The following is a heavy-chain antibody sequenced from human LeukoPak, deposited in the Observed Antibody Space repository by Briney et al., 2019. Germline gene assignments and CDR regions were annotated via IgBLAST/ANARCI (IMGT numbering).Heavy chain of an antibody. CDR2: ISYDGSNK. J-gene: IGHJ5*02. D-gene: IGHD3-3*01. Sequence: GGSLRLSCVASGFTFSSYAMQWVRQAPGKGLEWVVFISYDGSNKHYADSVKGRFTISRDNSKNTLYLQMNSLRVEDTAVYYCARDRVLEWSGWFDPWGQGTLVTVSS. V-gene: IGHV3-30-3*01. CDR1: GFTFSSYA. CDR3: ARDRVLEWSGWFDP.